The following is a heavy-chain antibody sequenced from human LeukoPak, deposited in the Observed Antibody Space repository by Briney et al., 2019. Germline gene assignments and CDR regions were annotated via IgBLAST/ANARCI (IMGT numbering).Heavy chain of an antibody. CDR2: IYYSGST. CDR1: GGSMSSYY. V-gene: IGHV4-59*01. Sequence: PSETLSLTCTVSGGSMSSYYWSWIRQPPGKGPEWIGYIYYSGSTRYNPSLKSRVTISVDTSKNQISLKLSSVTAADTAVYYCARTVYTYITSWYYFDYWGQGTLVTVSS. CDR3: ARTVYTYITSWYYFDY. D-gene: IGHD6-13*01. J-gene: IGHJ4*02.